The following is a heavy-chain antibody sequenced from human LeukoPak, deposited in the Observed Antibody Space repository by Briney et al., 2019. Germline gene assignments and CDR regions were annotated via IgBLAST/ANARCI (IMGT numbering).Heavy chain of an antibody. Sequence: GGSLRLSCAASGFTFSSYAMSWVRQPPGKGLEWVSTISGSRTYYADSVKGRFTISRDNSKNTLYLQMNSLRAEDTAVYYCAIHHFLEWLGGPWGQGTLVTVSS. CDR3: AIHHFLEWLGGP. CDR1: GFTFSSYA. D-gene: IGHD3-3*01. V-gene: IGHV3-23*01. CDR2: ISGSRT. J-gene: IGHJ5*02.